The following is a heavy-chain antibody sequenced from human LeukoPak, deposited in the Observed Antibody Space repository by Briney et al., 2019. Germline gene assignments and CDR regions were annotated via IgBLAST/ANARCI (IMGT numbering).Heavy chain of an antibody. CDR1: EFSFSTYV. V-gene: IGHV3-30*04. Sequence: PGGSLRLSCAASEFSFSTYVMNWVRQGPGKGLEWVALIAYDGSYKYYADSVKGRFTISRDNAMNTLYLQMNSLGAEDTAVYYCARVGQGEWFFDLWGRGTLVTVSS. CDR2: IAYDGSYK. CDR3: ARVGQGEWFFDL. D-gene: IGHD1-26*01. J-gene: IGHJ2*01.